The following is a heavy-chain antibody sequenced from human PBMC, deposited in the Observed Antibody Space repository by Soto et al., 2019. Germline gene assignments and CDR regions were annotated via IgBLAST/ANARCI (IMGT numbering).Heavy chain of an antibody. J-gene: IGHJ6*02. CDR3: AREVVVAATRTYFDYYGMDV. CDR1: GFTFSSNW. CDR2: IDIDGSST. D-gene: IGHD2-15*01. V-gene: IGHV3-74*01. Sequence: EVQLVESGGGLVQPGGSLRLSCAASGFTFSSNWMHWVRQAPGKGLVWVSHIDIDGSSTNYADSVKGRFTISTDNAKNTVYLQMNRLRAEDTAVYYWAREVVVAATRTYFDYYGMDVWGQGTTVTVSS.